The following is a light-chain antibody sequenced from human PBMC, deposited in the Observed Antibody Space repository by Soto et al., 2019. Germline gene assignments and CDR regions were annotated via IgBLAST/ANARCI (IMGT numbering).Light chain of an antibody. Sequence: DIPMTQSPSSLSASEGDRVTITCQSSHDVSRNLNWFQQKPGEAPQLLIYDASNLGRGVPSKFNGSGSGNYFTLTISSLQPEDVATYYCQQYNSMLSFGGGTEVEIK. V-gene: IGKV1-33*01. CDR1: HDVSRN. CDR3: QQYNSMLS. J-gene: IGKJ4*01. CDR2: DAS.